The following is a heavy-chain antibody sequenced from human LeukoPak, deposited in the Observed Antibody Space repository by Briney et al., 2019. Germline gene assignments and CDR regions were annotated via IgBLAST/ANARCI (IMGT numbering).Heavy chain of an antibody. CDR3: ARSSGYMSY. J-gene: IGHJ4*02. CDR1: HYSISSNYY. Sequence: SETLSLTCTVSHYSISSNYYWGWIRQPPGRGLEWIGSIYHSGSTYYNPSLKSRVTISVDTSKNQFSLKLTSVTAADTAVYYCARSSGYMSYWGQGTLVTVSS. CDR2: IYHSGST. V-gene: IGHV4-38-2*02. D-gene: IGHD3-22*01.